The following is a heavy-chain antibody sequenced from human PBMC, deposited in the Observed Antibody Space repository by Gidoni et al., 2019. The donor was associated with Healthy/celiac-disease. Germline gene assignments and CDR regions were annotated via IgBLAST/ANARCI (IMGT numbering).Heavy chain of an antibody. V-gene: IGHV4-39*01. D-gene: IGHD6-19*01. CDR1: GGPISSSSYY. CDR3: ARQRVPSGWYFDL. Sequence: QLQLQESGPGLVKPSETLSLTCTVSGGPISSSSYYWGWIRQPPGKGLEWIGSINYSGSTYYNPSLKSRVTISVDTSKNQFSLKLSSVTAADTAVYYCARQRVPSGWYFDLWGRGTLVTVSS. CDR2: INYSGST. J-gene: IGHJ2*01.